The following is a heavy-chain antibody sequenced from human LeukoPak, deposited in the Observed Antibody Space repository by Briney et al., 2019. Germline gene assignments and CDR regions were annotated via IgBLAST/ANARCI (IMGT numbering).Heavy chain of an antibody. J-gene: IGHJ4*02. Sequence: SETLSLTCTVSGGLTSDHYWSWIRQPPGKGLEWIGYIYFRGGTNYNPSLERRVKISGDTAKSEFSLKMTSVTAADTAVYYCARGRLIVAPGVYYFEYWGQGTLVTVSS. CDR1: GGLTSDHY. CDR3: ARGRLIVAPGVYYFEY. V-gene: IGHV4-4*09. D-gene: IGHD2-8*01. CDR2: IYFRGGT.